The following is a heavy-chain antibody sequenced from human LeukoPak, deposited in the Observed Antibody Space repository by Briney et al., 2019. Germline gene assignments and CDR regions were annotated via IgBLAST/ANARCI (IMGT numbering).Heavy chain of an antibody. CDR1: GFTFSSYW. CDR3: ARVQIDIVVVPAAEPFYYYYYMDV. Sequence: GGSLRLSCAASGFTFSSYWMSWVRQAPGKGLEWVANIKQDGSEKHYVDSAKGRFTISRDNAKNSLYLQMNSLRAEDTAVYYCARVQIDIVVVPAAEPFYYYYYMDVWGKGTTVTVSS. CDR2: IKQDGSEK. D-gene: IGHD2-2*01. V-gene: IGHV3-7*01. J-gene: IGHJ6*03.